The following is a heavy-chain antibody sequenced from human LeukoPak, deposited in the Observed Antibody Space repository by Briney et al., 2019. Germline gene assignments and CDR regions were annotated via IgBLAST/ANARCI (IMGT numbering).Heavy chain of an antibody. V-gene: IGHV1-18*01. CDR3: ARVVLLWFGELYYYYYYGMDV. D-gene: IGHD3-10*01. CDR1: GYTLTSYG. Sequence: ASVRVSCKASGYTLTSYGISWVRQAPGQGLEWMGWISAYNGNTNYAQKLQGRVTMTTDTSTSTAYMELRSLRSDDTAVYYCARVVLLWFGELYYYYYYGMDVWGQGTTVTVSS. J-gene: IGHJ6*02. CDR2: ISAYNGNT.